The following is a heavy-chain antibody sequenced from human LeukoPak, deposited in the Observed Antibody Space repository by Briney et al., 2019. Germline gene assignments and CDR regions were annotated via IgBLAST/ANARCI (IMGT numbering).Heavy chain of an antibody. V-gene: IGHV3-23*01. Sequence: GGSLRLSCAASGFTFSSYGMSWVRQAPGKGLEWVSAISGSGGSTYYADSVKGRFTISRDNSKNTLYLQMNSLRAEDTAVYYCAKDRDYDYVWGSYRYPAVGFDIWGQGTMVTVSS. CDR1: GFTFSSYG. CDR3: AKDRDYDYVWGSYRYPAVGFDI. D-gene: IGHD3-16*02. J-gene: IGHJ3*02. CDR2: ISGSGGST.